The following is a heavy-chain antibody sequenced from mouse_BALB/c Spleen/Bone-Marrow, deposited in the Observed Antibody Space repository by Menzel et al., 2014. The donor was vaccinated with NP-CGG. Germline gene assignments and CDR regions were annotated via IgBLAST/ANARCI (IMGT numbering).Heavy chain of an antibody. J-gene: IGHJ2*01. D-gene: IGHD2-3*01. CDR2: IWAGGNT. V-gene: IGHV2-9*02. CDR1: GFSLTNYG. CDR3: ARRGDGYYLDY. Sequence: VQGVESGPGLVAPSQSLSITCTVSGFSLTNYGVHWVRQPPGKGLEWLGVIWAGGNTSYNSALMSRLSISKDNSKNQVFLKMNSLQTDDTAMYYCARRGDGYYLDYWGQGTTLTVSS.